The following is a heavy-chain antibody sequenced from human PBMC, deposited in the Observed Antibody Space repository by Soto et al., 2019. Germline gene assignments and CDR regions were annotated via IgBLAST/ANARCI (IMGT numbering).Heavy chain of an antibody. V-gene: IGHV5-10-1*04. CDR1: GYNFITDW. J-gene: IGHJ6*02. CDR3: AASIFYYGMDV. CDR2: IDPTDSYT. Sequence: GESLKISCKGSGYNFITDWISWVRQMPGKGLEWMGRIDPTDSYTKYSPSFEGQVTISADKSITTTYLQWSSLKASDTAIYYCAASIFYYGMDVWGQGTTVTVSS.